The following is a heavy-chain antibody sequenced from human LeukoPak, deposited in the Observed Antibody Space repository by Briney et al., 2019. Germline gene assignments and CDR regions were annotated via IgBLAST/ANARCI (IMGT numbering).Heavy chain of an antibody. Sequence: GGSLRHSCTASGFTFSDYYMSWIRQAPGKGLEWVSYISSSGSTIYYADSVKGRFTISRDNAKNSLYLQMNSLRAEDTAVYYCARDFLSYYDSSGYSALDYWGQGTLVTVSS. CDR1: GFTFSDYY. CDR2: ISSSGSTI. J-gene: IGHJ4*02. D-gene: IGHD3-22*01. V-gene: IGHV3-11*04. CDR3: ARDFLSYYDSSGYSALDY.